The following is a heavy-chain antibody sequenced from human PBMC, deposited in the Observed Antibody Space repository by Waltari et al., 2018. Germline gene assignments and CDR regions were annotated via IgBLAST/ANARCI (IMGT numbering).Heavy chain of an antibody. CDR3: ARGGCSSTSCDYFDY. D-gene: IGHD2-2*01. CDR1: GFTVSSNY. CDR2: IYSGGST. J-gene: IGHJ4*02. Sequence: EVQLVESGGGLVQPGGSLRLSCAASGFTVSSNYMSWVRQAPGKGLEWVSVIYSGGSTYYADSVKGRFTISRHNSKNTLYLQMNSLRAEDTAVYYCARGGCSSTSCDYFDYWGQGTLVTVSS. V-gene: IGHV3-53*04.